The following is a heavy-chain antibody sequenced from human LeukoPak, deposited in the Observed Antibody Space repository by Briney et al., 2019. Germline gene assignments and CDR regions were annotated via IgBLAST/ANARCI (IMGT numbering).Heavy chain of an antibody. CDR3: ARAKDIVVVPAAQSDNYYYYGMDV. J-gene: IGHJ6*02. D-gene: IGHD2-2*01. Sequence: GGSLRLSCAASGFTFSSYAMHWVRQAPGKGLEWVAVISYDGSNKYYADSVKGRFTISRDNSKNTLYLQMNSLRAEDTAVYYCARAKDIVVVPAAQSDNYYYYGMDVWGQGTTVTVSS. V-gene: IGHV3-30*04. CDR2: ISYDGSNK. CDR1: GFTFSSYA.